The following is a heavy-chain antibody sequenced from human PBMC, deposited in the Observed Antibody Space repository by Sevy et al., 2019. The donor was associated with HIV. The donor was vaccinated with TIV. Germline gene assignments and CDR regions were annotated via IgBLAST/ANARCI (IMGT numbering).Heavy chain of an antibody. CDR3: ARDRSVSRLVRTTLNFDY. CDR1: GYTFTSYG. CDR2: ISAYNGNT. J-gene: IGHJ4*02. Sequence: ASVKVSCKASGYTFTSYGISWVRQAPGQGLEWMGWISAYNGNTNYAQKLQGRVTMTTDTSTNTAYMELRSLRADDTALDYCARDRSVSRLVRTTLNFDYWGQGTLVTVSS. D-gene: IGHD3-9*01. V-gene: IGHV1-18*01.